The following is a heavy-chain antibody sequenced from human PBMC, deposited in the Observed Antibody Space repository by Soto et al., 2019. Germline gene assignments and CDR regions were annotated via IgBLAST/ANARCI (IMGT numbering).Heavy chain of an antibody. Sequence: QVQLQESGPGLVKPSQTLSLTCTVFGGSISSGDYYWSWVRQPPGQGLEWIGYIFYTGDTDYNPSLKSRVTMSMDKAKNQFSLKLSSVTAADTAVYFCARDSKEGFAWFDPWGQGTLVSVSS. CDR3: ARDSKEGFAWFDP. CDR1: GGSISSGDYY. V-gene: IGHV4-30-4*01. D-gene: IGHD2-21*01. CDR2: IFYTGDT. J-gene: IGHJ5*02.